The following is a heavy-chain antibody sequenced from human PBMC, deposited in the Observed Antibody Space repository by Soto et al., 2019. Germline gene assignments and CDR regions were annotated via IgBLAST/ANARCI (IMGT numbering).Heavy chain of an antibody. CDR1: GFTFSSYG. D-gene: IGHD2-8*01. J-gene: IGHJ4*02. V-gene: IGHV3-30*18. CDR2: ISYDGSNK. Sequence: PGGSLRLSCAASGFTFSSYGMHWVRQAPGKGLEWVAVISYDGSNKYYADSVKGRFTISRDNSKNTLYLQMNSLRAEDTAVYYCAKEKPRLMVYAIGAQGFDYWGQGTLVTVSS. CDR3: AKEKPRLMVYAIGAQGFDY.